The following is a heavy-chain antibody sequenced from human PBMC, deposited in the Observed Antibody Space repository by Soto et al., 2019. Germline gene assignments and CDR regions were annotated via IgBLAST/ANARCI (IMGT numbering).Heavy chain of an antibody. V-gene: IGHV4-59*01. D-gene: IGHD6-6*01. CDR1: GGSISSYY. CDR3: AKRHSSSSYFDY. Sequence: NPSETLSLTCTVSGGSISSYYWSWIRQPPGKGLEWIGYIYYSGSTNYNPSLKSRVTISVDTSKNQFSLKLSSVTAADTAVYYCAKRHSSSSYFDYWGQGTLVTVSS. CDR2: IYYSGST. J-gene: IGHJ4*02.